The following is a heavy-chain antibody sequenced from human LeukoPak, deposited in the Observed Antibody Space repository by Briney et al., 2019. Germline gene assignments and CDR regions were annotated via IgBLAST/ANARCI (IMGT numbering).Heavy chain of an antibody. CDR2: ILNDGIRV. J-gene: IGHJ3*01. CDR3: VRDDEYDGNGLDV. V-gene: IGHV3-30*12. CDR1: GFTFRKHG. D-gene: IGHD2-8*01. Sequence: GTSLRLSCAASGFTFRKHGMHWVRQAPGKGLEWVAVILNDGIRVWYTDSVKGRFTISRDNSRNTLYLQMNSLRDEDTAVYYCVRDDEYDGNGLDVWGQGTTVTVFS.